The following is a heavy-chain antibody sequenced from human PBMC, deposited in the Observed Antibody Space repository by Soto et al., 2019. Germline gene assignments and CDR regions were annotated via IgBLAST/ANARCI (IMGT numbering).Heavy chain of an antibody. V-gene: IGHV1-18*01. D-gene: IGHD3-22*01. CDR3: ARGNYDSSGYLRGTFDI. CDR2: ISAYNGNT. CDR1: GYTFTSYG. J-gene: IGHJ3*02. Sequence: ASVKVSFKASGYTFTSYGISWVRQAPGQGLEWMGWISAYNGNTNYAQKLQGRVTMTTDTSTSTAYMELRSLRSDDTAVYYCARGNYDSSGYLRGTFDIWGQGTMVTVSS.